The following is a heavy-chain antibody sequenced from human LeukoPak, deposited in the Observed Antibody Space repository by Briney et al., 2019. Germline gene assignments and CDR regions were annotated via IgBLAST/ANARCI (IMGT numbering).Heavy chain of an antibody. CDR2: IYYSGST. V-gene: IGHV4-39*01. D-gene: IGHD3-10*01. CDR3: ARPLSIRGGET. Sequence: PSETLSLTCTVSGGSISSSSYYWGWIRQPPGKGLEWIGSIYYSGSTYYNPSLKSRVTISVDTSKNQFSLKLSSVTAADTAVYYCARPLSIRGGETWGQGTLVTVSS. J-gene: IGHJ4*02. CDR1: GGSISSSSYY.